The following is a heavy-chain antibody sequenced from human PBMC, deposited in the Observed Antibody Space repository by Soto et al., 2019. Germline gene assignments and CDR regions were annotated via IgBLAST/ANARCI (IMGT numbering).Heavy chain of an antibody. CDR2: IYSGGST. D-gene: IGHD3-16*02. V-gene: IGHV3-53*02. CDR3: ARVGTITVGGVIGRVTGPFDY. CDR1: GFTVSSNY. Sequence: EVQLVETGGGLIQPGGSLRLSCAASGFTVSSNYMSWVRQAPGKGLEWVSVIYSGGSTYYADSVKGRFTISRDNSKNTLYLQMNSLRAEDTAVYYCARVGTITVGGVIGRVTGPFDYWGQGTLVTVSS. J-gene: IGHJ4*02.